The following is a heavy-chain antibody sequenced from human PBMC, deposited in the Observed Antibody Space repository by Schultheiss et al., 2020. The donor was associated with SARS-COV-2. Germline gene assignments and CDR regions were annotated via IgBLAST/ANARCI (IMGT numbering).Heavy chain of an antibody. V-gene: IGHV3-7*03. CDR3: ARDSGYDDGPASYYYYGMDV. CDR1: GFTVSSNY. D-gene: IGHD5-12*01. J-gene: IGHJ6*02. Sequence: RGSLRLSCAASGFTVSSNYMSWVRQAPGKGLEWVANIKQDGSEKYYVDSVKGRFTISRDNAKNSLYLQMNSLRAEDTAVYYCARDSGYDDGPASYYYYGMDVWGQGTTVTVSS. CDR2: IKQDGSEK.